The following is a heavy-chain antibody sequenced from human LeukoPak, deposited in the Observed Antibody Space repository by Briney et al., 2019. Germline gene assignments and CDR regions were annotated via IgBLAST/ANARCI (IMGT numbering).Heavy chain of an antibody. Sequence: SETLSLTCTVSGGSVNSGSYFWSWIRQPPGKGLEWIGYIQNSARTNYNPSLESRVTISVDSSKDQFSLRLSSVTAADTAVYYCATDYSNFYGMDVWGQGTTVTVSS. D-gene: IGHD4-11*01. CDR1: GGSVNSGSYF. CDR2: IQNSART. J-gene: IGHJ6*02. CDR3: ATDYSNFYGMDV. V-gene: IGHV4-61*01.